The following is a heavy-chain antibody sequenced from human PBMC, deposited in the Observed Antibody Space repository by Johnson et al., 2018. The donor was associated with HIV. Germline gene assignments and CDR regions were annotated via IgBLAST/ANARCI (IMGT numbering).Heavy chain of an antibody. CDR2: IKTKTDGGTT. CDR1: GFTFSNVW. Sequence: VQLVESGGGLVKPGGSLRISCAGSGFTFSNVWMSWVRQVPGKGLEWVCHIKTKTDGGTTDYAAPVKGRFSMSRDDSKNMLYLQMNSLKTEDTAVYYCATSRNRLWSSSGWTNFWAVEIGGKGTMVTVSS. D-gene: IGHD6-19*01. CDR3: ATSRNRLWSSSGWTNFWAVEI. V-gene: IGHV3-15*01. J-gene: IGHJ3*01.